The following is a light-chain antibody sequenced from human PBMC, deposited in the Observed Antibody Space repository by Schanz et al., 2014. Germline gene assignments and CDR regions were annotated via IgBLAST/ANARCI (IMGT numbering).Light chain of an antibody. CDR2: EGN. CDR1: SSDVGSYNL. Sequence: QSALTQPASVSGSPGQSITISCTGTSSDVGSYNLVSWYQQHPGKAPKVMIYEGNKRPSGVSYRFSGSKSGYTASLTISGLQAEDEADYYCSSYTSSSTEVFGTGTKLTVL. CDR3: SSYTSSSTEV. V-gene: IGLV2-14*02. J-gene: IGLJ1*01.